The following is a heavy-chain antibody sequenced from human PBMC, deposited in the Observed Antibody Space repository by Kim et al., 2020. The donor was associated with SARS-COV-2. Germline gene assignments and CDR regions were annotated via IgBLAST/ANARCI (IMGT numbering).Heavy chain of an antibody. CDR3: ARDQLYYDFWSGYPSSAFDI. Sequence: GGSLRLSCAASGFTFSSYAMHWVRQAPGKGLEWVAVISYDGSNKYYADSVKGRFTISRDNSKNTLYLQMNSLRAEDTAVYYCARDQLYYDFWSGYPSSAFDIWGQGTMVTVSS. CDR1: GFTFSSYA. J-gene: IGHJ3*02. V-gene: IGHV3-30*04. D-gene: IGHD3-3*01. CDR2: ISYDGSNK.